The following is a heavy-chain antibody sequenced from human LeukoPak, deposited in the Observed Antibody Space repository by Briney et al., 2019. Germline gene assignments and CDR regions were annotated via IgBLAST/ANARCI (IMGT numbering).Heavy chain of an antibody. Sequence: PSETLSLTCTVSGGSISSYYWSWIRQPPRKGLEWIGYIYYSGSTNYNPSLKSRVTISADTSKNQFPLKLSSVTAADTAVYYCARVDSSSSRGNCFDYWGQGTLVTVSS. CDR1: GGSISSYY. J-gene: IGHJ4*02. CDR3: ARVDSSSSRGNCFDY. V-gene: IGHV4-59*01. CDR2: IYYSGST. D-gene: IGHD6-6*01.